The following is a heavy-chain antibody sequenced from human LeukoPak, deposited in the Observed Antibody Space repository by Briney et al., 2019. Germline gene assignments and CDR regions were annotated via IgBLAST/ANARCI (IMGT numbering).Heavy chain of an antibody. J-gene: IGHJ5*01. D-gene: IGHD2-2*01. CDR3: ARQGYCSSTNCYRQFDS. CDR1: GDSISSSY. CDR2: IYYSGTT. Sequence: SETLSLTCTVSGDSISSSYWSWIRQPPGKGLEWIGYIYYSGTTNYNPSLKSRVTISVDTSKNQFSLKLSSVTAADTAVYYCARQGYCSSTNCYRQFDSWGQGTLVTVSS. V-gene: IGHV4-59*08.